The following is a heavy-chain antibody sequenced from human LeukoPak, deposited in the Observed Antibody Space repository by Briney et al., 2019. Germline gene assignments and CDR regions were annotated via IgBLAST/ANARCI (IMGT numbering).Heavy chain of an antibody. CDR1: GFTFSNYA. CDR3: AIPGARGYYDSSGPPGY. Sequence: SGGSLRLSCAASGFTFSNYAMNWVRQAPGKGLEWVSYISSSGSTIYYADSVKGRFTISRDNAKNSLYLQMNSLRAEDTAVYYCAIPGARGYYDSSGPPGYWGQGTLVTVSS. J-gene: IGHJ4*02. D-gene: IGHD3-22*01. CDR2: ISSSGSTI. V-gene: IGHV3-48*03.